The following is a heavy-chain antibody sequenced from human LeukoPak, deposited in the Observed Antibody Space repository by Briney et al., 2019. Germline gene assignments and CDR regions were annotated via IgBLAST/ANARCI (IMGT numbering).Heavy chain of an antibody. CDR1: GYTFTSYD. D-gene: IGHD1-26*01. CDR3: ARGQRVGANFDY. J-gene: IGHJ4*02. Sequence: ASVKVSCKASGYTFTSYDINWVRQATGQGLEWMGWMNPNSGNTGYAQKFQGRVTITRNTSISTAHTELSSLRSEDTAVYYCARGQRVGANFDYWGQGTLVTVSS. V-gene: IGHV1-8*03. CDR2: MNPNSGNT.